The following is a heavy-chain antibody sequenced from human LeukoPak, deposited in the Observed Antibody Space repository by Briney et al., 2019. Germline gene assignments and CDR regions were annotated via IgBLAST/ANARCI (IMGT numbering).Heavy chain of an antibody. CDR3: ARDHCSRTSCYAVGDSYWFDP. V-gene: IGHV1-69*01. Sequence: ASVKVSCKASGGTFSSYAISWVRQAPGQGLEWMGGIIPIFGTTNYAQKFDGRVTITADESTSTAYMELSSLKSDDTAVYYCARDHCSRTSCYAVGDSYWFDPWGQGTLVTVSS. CDR1: GGTFSSYA. J-gene: IGHJ5*02. CDR2: IIPIFGTT. D-gene: IGHD2-2*01.